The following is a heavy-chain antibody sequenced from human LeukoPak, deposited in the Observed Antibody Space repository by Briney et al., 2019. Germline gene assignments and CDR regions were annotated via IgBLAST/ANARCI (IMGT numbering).Heavy chain of an antibody. CDR3: ARPLWSGSYGLGY. D-gene: IGHD1-26*01. J-gene: IGHJ4*02. CDR1: GGTFSSYA. V-gene: IGHV1-69*01. Sequence: ASVKVSCKASGGTFSSYAISWVRQAPGQGLEWMGGIIPIFGTANYAQKFQGRVTITADESTSTAYMELSSLRSDDTAVYYCARPLWSGSYGLGYWGQGTLVTVSS. CDR2: IIPIFGTA.